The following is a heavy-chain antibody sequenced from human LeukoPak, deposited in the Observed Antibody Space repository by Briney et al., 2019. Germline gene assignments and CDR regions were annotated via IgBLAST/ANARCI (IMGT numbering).Heavy chain of an antibody. CDR3: ARNRRPWLFSQ. CDR1: GGSISSYY. D-gene: IGHD3-9*01. J-gene: IGHJ4*02. V-gene: IGHV4-59*12. Sequence: PSETLSLTCTVSGGSISSYYWSWIRQPPGKGLEWIGYIYYSGSTNYNPSLKSRVTISVDTSKNQLSLKLSSMTAADTAVYYCARNRRPWLFSQWGQGTLVTVSS. CDR2: IYYSGST.